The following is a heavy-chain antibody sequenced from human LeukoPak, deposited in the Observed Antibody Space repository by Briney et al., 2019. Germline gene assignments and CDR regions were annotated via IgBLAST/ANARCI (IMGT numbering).Heavy chain of an antibody. D-gene: IGHD3-3*01. CDR2: IYYSGST. CDR3: ASPPARITIFGVVTPEHYYYYMDI. Sequence: PSETLSLTCTVSGGSISSSSYYWGWIRQPPGKGLEWIGSIYYSGSTYYNPSLKSRVTISVDTSENQFSLKLSSVTAADTAVYYCASPPARITIFGVVTPEHYYYYMDIWGKGTTVTVSS. V-gene: IGHV4-39*01. J-gene: IGHJ6*03. CDR1: GGSISSSSYY.